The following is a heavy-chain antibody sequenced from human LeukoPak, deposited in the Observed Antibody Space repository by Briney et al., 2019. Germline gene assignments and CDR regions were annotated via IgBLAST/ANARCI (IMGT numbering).Heavy chain of an antibody. J-gene: IGHJ4*02. CDR2: IQNDWIST. V-gene: IGHV3-74*01. CDR1: GFTFSYHW. D-gene: IGHD3-22*01. Sequence: PGGSLTLSCTASGFTFSYHWTHWVRQAPGQGLERMSRIQNDWISTNYADSVNGRFTISRDKAKNTLYLQMINLRDEDTAVYYCGKGAEYDNSGLIDYWGQGTLVTVSS. CDR3: GKGAEYDNSGLIDY.